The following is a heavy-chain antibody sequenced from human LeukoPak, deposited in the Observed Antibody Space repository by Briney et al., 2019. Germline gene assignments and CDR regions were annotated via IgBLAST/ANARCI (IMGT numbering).Heavy chain of an antibody. Sequence: SETLSLTCAVSGVSISSGGYYWSWLPQPPGKGLEWSGEINHSGSTNYYPALKSRGTISVDTFKNQFSMKLSSVTAADTAVYYCARRRVLLWFGELIGKRYWFDPWGQGTLVTVSS. J-gene: IGHJ5*02. CDR2: INHSGST. CDR3: ARRRVLLWFGELIGKRYWFDP. V-gene: IGHV4-34*01. CDR1: GVSISSGGYY. D-gene: IGHD3-10*01.